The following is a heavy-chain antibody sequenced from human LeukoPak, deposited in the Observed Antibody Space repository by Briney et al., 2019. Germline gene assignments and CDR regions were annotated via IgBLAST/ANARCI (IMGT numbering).Heavy chain of an antibody. CDR1: GYTLTELS. CDR3: ATGKSIVADYYYYGMDV. CDR2: FDPEDGET. D-gene: IGHD3-22*01. V-gene: IGHV1-24*01. Sequence: GASVKVSCTVSGYTLTELSMHWVRQAPGKGLEWMGGFDPEDGETIYAQKFQGRVTMTEDTSTDTAYMELSSLRSEDTAVYYCATGKSIVADYYYYGMDVWGQGTTVTVSS. J-gene: IGHJ6*02.